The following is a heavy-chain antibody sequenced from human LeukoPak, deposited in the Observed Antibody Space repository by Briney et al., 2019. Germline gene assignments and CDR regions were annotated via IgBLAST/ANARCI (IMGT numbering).Heavy chain of an antibody. CDR1: GDSISYNY. J-gene: IGHJ5*02. D-gene: IGHD3-10*01. V-gene: IGHV4-4*07. Sequence: SETVSLTCTVSGDSISYNYWSWIRQPAGKGLEWIGRISTSGSADYNPSLKSRVTMSVDTSKNQFSLQLNSVTAADTAVYYCARVVSATGGSGHVGFDPWGQGTLVTVSS. CDR2: ISTSGSA. CDR3: ARVVSATGGSGHVGFDP.